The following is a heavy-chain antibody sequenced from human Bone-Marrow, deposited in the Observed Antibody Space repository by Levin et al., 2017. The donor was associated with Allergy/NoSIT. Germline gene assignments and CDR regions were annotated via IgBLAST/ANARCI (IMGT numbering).Heavy chain of an antibody. CDR3: ARAHEYTSSWGFDY. J-gene: IGHJ4*02. CDR2: TYFRSKWYS. CDR1: GDSISNINTS. D-gene: IGHD6-6*01. Sequence: PSETLSLTCAISGDSISNINTSWIWIRQSPSRGLEWLGRTYFRSKWYSDYALSVKSRITINPDTSKNQFSLQLNSVTPEDTAMYYCARAHEYTSSWGFDYWAQGSRVTVSS. V-gene: IGHV6-1*01.